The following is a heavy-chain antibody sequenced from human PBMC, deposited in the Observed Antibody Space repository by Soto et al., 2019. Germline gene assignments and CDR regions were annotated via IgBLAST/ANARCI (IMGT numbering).Heavy chain of an antibody. CDR1: GGSLSGYY. J-gene: IGHJ4*02. CDR3: ARGMGLGWGEQTALGY. D-gene: IGHD3-16*01. Sequence: QVQLQQWGAGLLKPSETLSLTCAVYGGSLSGYYWSWVRQSPGKWPEWIGEINDSGSTNFNPSLESRVTISRDTSKNQFSLQLTSLTAADTAVYYCARGMGLGWGEQTALGYWGQGTLVTVSS. CDR2: INDSGST. V-gene: IGHV4-34*01.